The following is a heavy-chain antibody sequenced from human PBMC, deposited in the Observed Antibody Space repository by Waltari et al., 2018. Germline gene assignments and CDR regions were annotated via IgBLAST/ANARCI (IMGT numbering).Heavy chain of an antibody. CDR1: GFHFSNYA. Sequence: EVKLLQSGGDLVQPGGSLRLSCAASGFHFSNYARDWVRQAPGVGLVWVSSISGSGDSVDSADSVKGRFTTSRDNSKNIMYLQMNSLRVEDTALYYCEVSSSSFGNYWGQGALVTVSS. CDR3: EVSSSSFGNY. V-gene: IGHV3-23*01. J-gene: IGHJ4*02. CDR2: ISGSGDSV. D-gene: IGHD6-6*01.